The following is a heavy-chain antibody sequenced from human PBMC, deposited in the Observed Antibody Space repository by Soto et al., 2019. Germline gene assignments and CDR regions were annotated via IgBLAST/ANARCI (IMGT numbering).Heavy chain of an antibody. CDR3: AHRESLQVWGF. CDR2: IYWNDDK. Sequence: QITLKESGPTLVKPTQTLTLTCIFSGFSLSTSGVGVGWIRQPPGKALEWLAVIYWNDDKRYSPYLKSRLTNTKDTSKNQVVLTMTNMDPVDTATYYGAHRESLQVWGFWGQGTLVTVSS. J-gene: IGHJ4*02. V-gene: IGHV2-5*01. CDR1: GFSLSTSGVG. D-gene: IGHD5-18*01.